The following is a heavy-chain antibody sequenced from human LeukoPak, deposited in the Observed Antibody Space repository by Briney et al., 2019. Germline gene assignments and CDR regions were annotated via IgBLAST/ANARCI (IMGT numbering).Heavy chain of an antibody. CDR2: VYHIGTT. J-gene: IGHJ3*02. Sequence: SETLSLTCAVSGYSFSGGYYWGWVRQAPGKGLEWIGNVYHIGTTYINPPLRTRVTLSVATSKKQFFVTLRSATAADTAVYYCVNLQPGGAFDIWGQGTMVTVSS. D-gene: IGHD4-11*01. CDR1: GYSFSGGYY. CDR3: VNLQPGGAFDI. V-gene: IGHV4-38-2*01.